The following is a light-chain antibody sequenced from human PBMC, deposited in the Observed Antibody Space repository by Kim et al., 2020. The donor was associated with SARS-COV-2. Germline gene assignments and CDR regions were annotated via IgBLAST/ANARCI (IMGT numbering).Light chain of an antibody. V-gene: IGLV2-14*03. J-gene: IGLJ1*01. Sequence: GQSITISCTGTNSDVGVYNYVSWYQQHPGKAHKVMIYDVSKRASGVSNRFSGSKSGNTASLTISGLQPEDEADYYCTSYTSTYAYVFGTGTKVTVL. CDR1: NSDVGVYNY. CDR3: TSYTSTYAYV. CDR2: DVS.